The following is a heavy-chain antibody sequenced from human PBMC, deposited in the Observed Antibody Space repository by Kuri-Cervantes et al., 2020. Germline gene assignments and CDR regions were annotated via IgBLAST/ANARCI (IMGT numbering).Heavy chain of an antibody. CDR3: ARDGADYGDYEQTYYYYYGMDV. CDR2: ISYDGSNK. CDR1: GFTFSSYA. J-gene: IGHJ6*02. D-gene: IGHD4-17*01. V-gene: IGHV3-30-3*01. Sequence: GESLKISCAASGFTFSSYAMHWVRQAPGKGLEWVAVISYDGSNKYYADSVKGRFTISRDNSKNTLYLQMNSLRAEDTAVYYCARDGADYGDYEQTYYYYYGMDVWGQGTLVTVSS.